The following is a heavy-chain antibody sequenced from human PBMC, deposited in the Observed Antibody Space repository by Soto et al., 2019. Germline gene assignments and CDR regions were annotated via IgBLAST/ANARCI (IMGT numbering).Heavy chain of an antibody. V-gene: IGHV3-23*01. CDR2: ISGSGGST. J-gene: IGHJ4*02. D-gene: IGHD3-3*01. CDR1: GFTFSSYA. CDR3: AKDYLIRFQPTALFDY. Sequence: EVQLLESGGGLVQPGGSLRLSCAASGFTFSSYAMSWVRQAPGKGLEWVPAISGSGGSTYYADSVKGRFTISRDNSKNTLYLQMNSLRAEDTAVYYCAKDYLIRFQPTALFDYWGQGTLVTVSS.